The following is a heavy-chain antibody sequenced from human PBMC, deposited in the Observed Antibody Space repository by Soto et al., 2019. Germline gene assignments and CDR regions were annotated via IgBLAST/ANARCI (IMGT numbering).Heavy chain of an antibody. D-gene: IGHD2-8*01. CDR2: INHSGST. J-gene: IGHJ5*02. V-gene: IGHV4-34*01. CDR3: ARVAKMLYDRSLLSRRSSIWFDP. CDR1: GGSFSGYS. Sequence: SETLSLTCAVYGGSFSGYSWSWIRQPPGKGLELIGEINHSGSTNYNPALKSRVTISVDTSKNQFSLKLSSVTAADTAVYYCARVAKMLYDRSLLSRRSSIWFDPWGQGTLVTVSS.